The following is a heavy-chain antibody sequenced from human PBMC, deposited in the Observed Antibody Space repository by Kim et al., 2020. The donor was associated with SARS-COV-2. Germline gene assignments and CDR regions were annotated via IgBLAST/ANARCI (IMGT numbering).Heavy chain of an antibody. CDR2: ISGSGSAT. D-gene: IGHD4-17*01. J-gene: IGHJ5*01. CDR1: GFTFSSYA. CDR3: ARGDGGYPEYNWFYS. Sequence: GGSLRLSCAASGFTFSSYAINWVRQAPGKGLEWVSSISGSGSATYYADSVKGRFTISRDNSKNTLYLQMHSLRAEDTAVYYCARGDGGYPEYNWFYSWG. V-gene: IGHV3-23*01.